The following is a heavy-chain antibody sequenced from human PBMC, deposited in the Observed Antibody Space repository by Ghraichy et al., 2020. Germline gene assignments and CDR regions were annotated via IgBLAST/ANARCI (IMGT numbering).Heavy chain of an antibody. CDR3: ARFRSSTWTSPTSAGYLYYGIDV. Sequence: SETLSLTCAVSGGPITSTNWWTWVRQSPGKGLAWIGQIYHNGSTNYDPSLKSRVIISLDNSTNQFSLKLNSATAADSAVYYCARFRSSTWTSPTSAGYLYYGIDVWGQGTAVTVSS. CDR2: IYHNGST. CDR1: GGPITSTNW. D-gene: IGHD2-2*01. V-gene: IGHV4-4*02. J-gene: IGHJ6*02.